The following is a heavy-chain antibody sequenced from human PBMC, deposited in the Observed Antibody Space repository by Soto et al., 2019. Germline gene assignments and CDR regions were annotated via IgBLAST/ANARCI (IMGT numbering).Heavy chain of an antibody. J-gene: IGHJ6*02. V-gene: IGHV4-31*03. CDR2: IYYSGST. CDR1: GGSISSGGYY. CDR3: ARGLSWEYYYYYYGMDV. D-gene: IGHD1-26*01. Sequence: PSETLSLTCTVSGGSISSGGYYWSWIRQHPGKGLEWIGYIYYSGSTYYNPSLKSRVTISVDTSKNQFSLKLSSVTAADTAVYYCARGLSWEYYYYYYGMDVWGQGTTVTVSS.